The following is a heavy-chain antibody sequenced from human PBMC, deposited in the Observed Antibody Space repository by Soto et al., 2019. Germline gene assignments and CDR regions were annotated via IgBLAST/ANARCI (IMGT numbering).Heavy chain of an antibody. CDR3: ARSPPSISSPTYYGMDV. J-gene: IGHJ6*02. CDR1: GLTVSSNY. CDR2: LFSGGST. D-gene: IGHD6-6*01. Sequence: GGSLRLSCAASGLTVSSNYMTWVRQAPGKGLEWVSVLFSGGSTYYADSVRGRFTISRDNSKNTLYLQMNSLRAEDTAVYYCARSPPSISSPTYYGMDVWGQGTTVTVSS. V-gene: IGHV3-53*01.